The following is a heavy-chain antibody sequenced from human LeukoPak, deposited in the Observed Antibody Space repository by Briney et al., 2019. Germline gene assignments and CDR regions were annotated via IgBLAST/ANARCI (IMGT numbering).Heavy chain of an antibody. CDR1: GGSISSGSYY. CDR2: IYTSGSN. CDR3: ARGGPAIVGATNNWFDP. J-gene: IGHJ5*02. Sequence: PSETLSLTCTVSGGSISSGSYYWSWIRQPAGKGLEWLGRIYTSGSNNYNPSLKSRATISVDTSKKQFSLKLSSLTAADTAVYYCARGGPAIVGATNNWFDPWGQGALVTVSS. V-gene: IGHV4-61*02. D-gene: IGHD1-26*01.